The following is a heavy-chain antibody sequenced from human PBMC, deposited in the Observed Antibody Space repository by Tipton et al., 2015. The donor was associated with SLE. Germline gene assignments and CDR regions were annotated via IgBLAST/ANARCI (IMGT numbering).Heavy chain of an antibody. Sequence: TLSLTCTVSGGSIATSNYYWGWIRQPPGKGLEWIGTIYYSGATQSNPTLKSRLTMSVDTSKNQFSLNLRSLTAADTALYYCARAVMKRIAMRVPSRAFDIWGHGTMVTVTS. CDR1: GGSIATSNYY. D-gene: IGHD3-22*01. CDR2: IYYSGAT. CDR3: ARAVMKRIAMRVPSRAFDI. J-gene: IGHJ3*02. V-gene: IGHV4-39*07.